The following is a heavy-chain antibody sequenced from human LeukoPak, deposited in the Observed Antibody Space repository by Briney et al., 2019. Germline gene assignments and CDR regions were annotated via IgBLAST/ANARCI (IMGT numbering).Heavy chain of an antibody. D-gene: IGHD3-22*01. J-gene: IGHJ3*02. CDR2: IYHSGST. V-gene: IGHV4-4*02. Sequence: SETLSLTCAVSGGSISSSNWWSWVRQPPGKGLEWIGEIYHSGSTNYNPSLKSRVTISVDRSKNQFSPKLSSVTAADTAVYYCARALDSSGYFAFDIWGQGTMVTVSS. CDR1: GGSISSSNW. CDR3: ARALDSSGYFAFDI.